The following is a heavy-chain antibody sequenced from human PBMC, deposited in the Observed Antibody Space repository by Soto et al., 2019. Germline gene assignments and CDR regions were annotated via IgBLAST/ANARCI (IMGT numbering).Heavy chain of an antibody. D-gene: IGHD6-13*01. CDR2: ISGSGNST. J-gene: IGHJ4*02. CDR3: ARRGPGTYFDY. V-gene: IGHV3-23*01. CDR1: GFTFSSYA. Sequence: GGSLRLSCAASGFTFSSYAMNWVRQAPGKGLEWVSVISGSGNSTYYADSVKGRFTISRDNSKNTLYLQMNSLRTEDTAVYYCARRGPGTYFDYWGQGTLVTVSS.